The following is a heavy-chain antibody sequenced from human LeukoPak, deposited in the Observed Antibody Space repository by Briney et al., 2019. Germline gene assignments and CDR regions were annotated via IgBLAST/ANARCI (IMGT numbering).Heavy chain of an antibody. V-gene: IGHV4-38-2*02. CDR1: GYSISSGYD. CDR3: ARDWGVSARPGYMDV. Sequence: SSETLSLTCTVSGYSISSGYDWGWMRQAPGKGLEWLGYIYYSGSTKYNPSLKSRVTISVDTSKNQFSLRLSSVTAADTAVYYCARDWGVSARPGYMDVWGKGTTVTVSS. D-gene: IGHD6-6*01. CDR2: IYYSGST. J-gene: IGHJ6*03.